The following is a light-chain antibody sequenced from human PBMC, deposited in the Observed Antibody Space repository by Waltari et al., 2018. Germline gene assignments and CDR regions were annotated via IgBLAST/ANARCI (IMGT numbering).Light chain of an antibody. V-gene: IGKV1-5*03. Sequence: DIQMTQSPSTLSASVGDRVNITCRASQSISTWLAGYQQKPGKAPKLLIYKASTLESGVPSRFSGSGSGTEFTLTISSLQPDDLATYYCQQYNSYSTFGPGTKVDIK. CDR1: QSISTW. CDR3: QQYNSYST. J-gene: IGKJ3*01. CDR2: KAS.